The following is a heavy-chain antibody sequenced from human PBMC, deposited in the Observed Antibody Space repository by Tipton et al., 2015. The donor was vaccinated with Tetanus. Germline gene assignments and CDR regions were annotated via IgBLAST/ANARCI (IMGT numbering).Heavy chain of an antibody. J-gene: IGHJ2*01. Sequence: SLRLSCVASGFNFSVYGMHWVRQAPGKGLEWVALIWYDGSNKNYADSVKGRFTISRDNSKNTLYLQMNSLSAEDTAVYYCARDIAIVRARDWYFDVWGRGTLVTASS. CDR1: GFNFSVYG. CDR3: ARDIAIVRARDWYFDV. V-gene: IGHV3-33*01. CDR2: IWYDGSNK. D-gene: IGHD2/OR15-2a*01.